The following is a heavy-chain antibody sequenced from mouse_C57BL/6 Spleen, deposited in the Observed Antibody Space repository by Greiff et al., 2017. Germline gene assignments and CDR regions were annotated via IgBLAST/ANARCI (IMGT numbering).Heavy chain of an antibody. D-gene: IGHD2-4*01. V-gene: IGHV5-16*01. CDR1: GFTFSDYY. CDR2: INYDGSST. CDR3: ARRGYDYENFDY. Sequence: EVQRVESAGGLVQPGSSMKLSCTASGFTFSDYYMAWVRQVPEKGLEWVANINYDGSSTYYLDSLKSRFIISRDNAKNILYLQMSSLKSEDTATYYCARRGYDYENFDYWGQGTTLTVSS. J-gene: IGHJ2*01.